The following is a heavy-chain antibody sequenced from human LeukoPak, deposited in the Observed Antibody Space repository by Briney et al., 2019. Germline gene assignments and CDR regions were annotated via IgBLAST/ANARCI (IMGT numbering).Heavy chain of an antibody. J-gene: IGHJ4*02. V-gene: IGHV4-4*07. CDR2: IKTSGST. Sequence: SETLSLTCTVSGGSISTYYWSWIRQPVGKGLEWIGHIKTSGSTHYNPSLRSRITMSVDTSKNQFSLSLSSVTAADTAVYYCARRRFLEWLLDTTSFDYWGQGTLVTVSS. CDR1: GGSISTYY. CDR3: ARRRFLEWLLDTTSFDY. D-gene: IGHD3-3*01.